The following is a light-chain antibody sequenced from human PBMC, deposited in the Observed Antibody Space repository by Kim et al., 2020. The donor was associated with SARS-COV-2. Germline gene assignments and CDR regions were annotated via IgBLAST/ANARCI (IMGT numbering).Light chain of an antibody. CDR3: QQYGYLPLT. CDR2: DAS. CDR1: QSVRSSF. Sequence: ETVLRQSPGTLRLYPGERATLSCRASQSVRSSFLAWYQQKPGQAPRLLIYDASSRASGIADRFSGRGSGTDFTLTISRLQPEDSAVYYCQQYGYLPLTFGGGTKVDIK. J-gene: IGKJ4*01. V-gene: IGKV3-20*01.